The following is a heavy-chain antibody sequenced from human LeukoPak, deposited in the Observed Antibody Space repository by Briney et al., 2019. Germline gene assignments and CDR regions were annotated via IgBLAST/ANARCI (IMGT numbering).Heavy chain of an antibody. CDR2: IYSGGST. Sequence: GGSLRLSCAASGFTVSSNYMSWVRQAPGKGLEWVSVIYSGGSTYYADSVKGRFTISRDNSKNTLYLQMNSLRAEDTAVYYCARDRRWSSYYHGMDVWGQGTTVTVSS. J-gene: IGHJ6*02. V-gene: IGHV3-53*01. D-gene: IGHD2-15*01. CDR3: ARDRRWSSYYHGMDV. CDR1: GFTVSSNY.